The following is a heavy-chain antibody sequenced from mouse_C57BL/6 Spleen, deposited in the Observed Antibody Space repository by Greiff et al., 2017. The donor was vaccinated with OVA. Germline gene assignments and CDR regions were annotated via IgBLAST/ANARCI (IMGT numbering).Heavy chain of an antibody. J-gene: IGHJ2*01. CDR2: IDPNSGGT. D-gene: IGHD1-1*01. CDR1: GYTFTSYW. Sequence: QVHVKQPGAELVKPGASVKLSCKASGYTFTSYWMHWVKQRPGRGLEWIGRIDPNSGGTKYNEKFKSKATLTVDKPSSTAYMQLSSLTSEDSAVYYCARSWGPYYGSSYGYFDYWGQGTTLTVSS. V-gene: IGHV1-72*01. CDR3: ARSWGPYYGSSYGYFDY.